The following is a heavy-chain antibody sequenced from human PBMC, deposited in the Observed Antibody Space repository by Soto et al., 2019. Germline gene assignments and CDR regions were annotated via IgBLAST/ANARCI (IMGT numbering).Heavy chain of an antibody. D-gene: IGHD3-22*01. CDR2: IWYDGSNK. CDR1: GFTFSSYG. J-gene: IGHJ4*02. CDR3: AKDLGHYDSSGYPDYFDY. Sequence: QVQLVESGGGVVQPGRSLRLSCAASGFTFSSYGMHWVRQAPGKGLEWVAVIWYDGSNKYYADSVKGRFTISRDNSKNTLYLQMNSLRAEDTAVYYCAKDLGHYDSSGYPDYFDYWGQGTLVTVSS. V-gene: IGHV3-33*06.